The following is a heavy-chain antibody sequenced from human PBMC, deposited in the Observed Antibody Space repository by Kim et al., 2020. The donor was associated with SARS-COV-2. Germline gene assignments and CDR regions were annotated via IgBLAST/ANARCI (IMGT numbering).Heavy chain of an antibody. J-gene: IGHJ6*02. CDR2: IYYSGST. Sequence: SETLSLTCTVSGGSISSYYWSWIRQPPGKGLEWIGYIYYSGSTNYNPSLKSRVTISVDTSKNQFSLKLSSATAADTAVYYCARAPGAYYDFWSGYYPGGMDVWGQGTTVTVSS. V-gene: IGHV4-59*13. CDR1: GGSISSYY. CDR3: ARAPGAYYDFWSGYYPGGMDV. D-gene: IGHD3-3*01.